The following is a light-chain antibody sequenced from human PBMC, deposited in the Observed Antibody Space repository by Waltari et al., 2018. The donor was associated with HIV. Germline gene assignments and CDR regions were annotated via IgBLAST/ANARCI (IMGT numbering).Light chain of an antibody. CDR2: LGS. CDR1: QSLLHSNGYNY. CDR3: MQALQTPWT. V-gene: IGKV2-28*01. J-gene: IGKJ1*01. Sequence: DIVMTKSPLSLPVTPGEQASISFRSSQSLLHSNGYNYLDWYLQKPGQSPQLLIYLGSNRASGVPDRFSGSGSGTDFTLKISRVEAEDVGVYYCMQALQTPWTFGQGTKVEIK.